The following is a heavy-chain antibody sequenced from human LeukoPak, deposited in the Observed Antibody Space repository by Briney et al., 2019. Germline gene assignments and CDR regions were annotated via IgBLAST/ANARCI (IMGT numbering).Heavy chain of an antibody. CDR1: GFTVSSNY. CDR2: IYSGGST. J-gene: IGHJ4*02. Sequence: GGSLRLSCAASGFTVSSNYMSWVRQAPGKGLEWVSVIYSGGSTYYADSVKGRFTISRDNSKNTLYLQMNSLRAEDTAVYYCARDRSIAARAGEDYWGQGTLVTVSS. D-gene: IGHD6-6*01. CDR3: ARDRSIAARAGEDY. V-gene: IGHV3-66*01.